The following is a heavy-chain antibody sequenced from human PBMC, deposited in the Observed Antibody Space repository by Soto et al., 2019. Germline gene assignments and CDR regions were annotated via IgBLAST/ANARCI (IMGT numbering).Heavy chain of an antibody. CDR1: VFSISDHY. V-gene: IGHV3-11*03. J-gene: IGHJ4*02. D-gene: IGHD3-10*02. Sequence: SLRLSCSASVFSISDHYMSWIRQAPGKGLEWVSYSSNSGTFTKYADSVKGRFSISRDNAKNSLYLEINSLRGEDTAIYYCARSGDNYNVLDYWGQGTPVTAPQ. CDR3: ARSGDNYNVLDY. CDR2: SSNSGTFT.